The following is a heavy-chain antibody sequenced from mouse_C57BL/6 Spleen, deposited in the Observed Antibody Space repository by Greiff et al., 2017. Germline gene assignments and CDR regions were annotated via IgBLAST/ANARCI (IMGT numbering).Heavy chain of an antibody. J-gene: IGHJ2*01. CDR3: ARRGGSSPYFDY. D-gene: IGHD1-1*01. V-gene: IGHV1-82*01. CDR2: IYPGDGDT. CDR1: GYAFSSSW. Sequence: QVQLQQSGPELVKPGASVKISCKASGYAFSSSWLNWVKQRPGKGLEWIGRIYPGDGDTNYNGKFKGKATLTADKSSSTAYMQLSSLTSEDSAVYFCARRGGSSPYFDYWGKGTTLTVSS.